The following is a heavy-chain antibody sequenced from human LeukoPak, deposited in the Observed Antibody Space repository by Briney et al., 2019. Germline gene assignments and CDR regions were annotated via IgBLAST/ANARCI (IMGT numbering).Heavy chain of an antibody. J-gene: IGHJ5*02. CDR2: IYYSGST. Sequence: SETLSLTCTVSGGSISSYYWSWLRQSPGKGLEWIGYIYYSGSTNYNPSLKSRVTISVDTSKNQFSLKLSSVTAADTAVYYCARVSSGWYNWFDPWGQGTLVTVSS. D-gene: IGHD6-19*01. CDR3: ARVSSGWYNWFDP. CDR1: GGSISSYY. V-gene: IGHV4-59*01.